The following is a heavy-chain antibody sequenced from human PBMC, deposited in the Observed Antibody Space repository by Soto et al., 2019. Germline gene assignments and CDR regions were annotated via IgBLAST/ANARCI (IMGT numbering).Heavy chain of an antibody. CDR3: AQSRAGSSWYEGDS. CDR1: GFTFSSYG. J-gene: IGHJ5*01. CDR2: ISNEGDYQ. D-gene: IGHD6-13*01. V-gene: IGHV3-30*03. Sequence: QVQLVESGGGVVQPGRSLRLSCAASGFTFSSYGMQWVRQAPGKGLEWMSVISNEGDYQYYADSVKGRFTISRDNSKNTLYLQMDTLRPEGTGVYLCAQSRAGSSWYEGDSWGQGTLVTVSS.